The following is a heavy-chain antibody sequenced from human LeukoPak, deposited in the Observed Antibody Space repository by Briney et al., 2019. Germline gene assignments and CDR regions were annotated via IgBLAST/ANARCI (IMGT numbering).Heavy chain of an antibody. CDR2: ISSSGSI. Sequence: PGGSLRLSCAASGFTFSDYYMSWIRQAPGKGLEWVSYISSSGSIYYADSVKGRFTISRDNAKNSLYLQMNSLRAEDTAIYYCASTNYYDSSGFSNWFDPWGQGTLVTVSS. J-gene: IGHJ5*02. CDR3: ASTNYYDSSGFSNWFDP. V-gene: IGHV3-11*04. CDR1: GFTFSDYY. D-gene: IGHD3-22*01.